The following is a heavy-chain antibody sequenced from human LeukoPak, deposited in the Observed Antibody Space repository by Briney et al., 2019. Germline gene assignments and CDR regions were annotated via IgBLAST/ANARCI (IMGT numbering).Heavy chain of an antibody. J-gene: IGHJ5*02. D-gene: IGHD3-10*01. V-gene: IGHV3-30*18. CDR1: GFPFSNYA. Sequence: GGSLRLSCVASGFPFSNYAMHWVRQAPGTGLEWVAVISYDGSDNYYADSVRGRVTISRDNSKNTLLLQMNSLRAEDTAVYYCAKDFGISMVRGVISTNWFDPWGQGTLVTVPS. CDR3: AKDFGISMVRGVISTNWFDP. CDR2: ISYDGSDN.